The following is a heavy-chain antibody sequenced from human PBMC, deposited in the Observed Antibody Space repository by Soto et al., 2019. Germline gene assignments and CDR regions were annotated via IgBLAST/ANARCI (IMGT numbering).Heavy chain of an antibody. Sequence: SETLSLTCTVSGGSISSSSYYWGWIRQPPGKGLEWIGSIYYSGSTYYNPSLKSRVTISVDTSKNQFSLKLSSVTAADTAVYYCARATATAAAGPFDYWGQGTLVTVSS. V-gene: IGHV4-39*01. D-gene: IGHD6-13*01. J-gene: IGHJ4*02. CDR1: GGSISSSSYY. CDR3: ARATATAAAGPFDY. CDR2: IYYSGST.